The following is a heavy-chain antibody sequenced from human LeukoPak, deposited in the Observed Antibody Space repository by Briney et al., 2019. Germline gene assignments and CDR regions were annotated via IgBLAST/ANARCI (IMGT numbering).Heavy chain of an antibody. CDR1: GFTVSSNY. V-gene: IGHV3-66*04. CDR2: IYSGGST. Sequence: TGGSLSLSCAASGFTVSSNYMSWVRQAPGKGLEWVSVIYSGGSTYYADSVKGRFTISRDNSKNTLYLQMNSLRAEDTAVYYCAKLDFWNFFDYWGQGTLVTVSS. D-gene: IGHD3-3*01. CDR3: AKLDFWNFFDY. J-gene: IGHJ4*02.